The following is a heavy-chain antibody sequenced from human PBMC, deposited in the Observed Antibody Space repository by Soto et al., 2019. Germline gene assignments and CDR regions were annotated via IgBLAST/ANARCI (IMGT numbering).Heavy chain of an antibody. CDR1: GGSISSGGYS. V-gene: IGHV4-30-2*01. J-gene: IGHJ4*02. CDR2: IYHSGST. CDR3: ARYYDSSGYYYFDY. D-gene: IGHD3-22*01. Sequence: PSETLSLTCAVSGGSISSGGYSWSWIRQPPGKGLEWIGYIYHSGSTYYNPSLKSRVTISVDRSKNQFSLKLSSVTAADTAVYYCARYYDSSGYYYFDYWGQGTLVTVSS.